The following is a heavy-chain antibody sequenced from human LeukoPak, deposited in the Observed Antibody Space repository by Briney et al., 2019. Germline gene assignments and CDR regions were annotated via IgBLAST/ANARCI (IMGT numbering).Heavy chain of an antibody. J-gene: IGHJ4*02. CDR2: IYYSGSA. Sequence: KPSETLSLTCTVSGGSVSSYQWSWIRQPPGKGLEWIGNIYYSGSANYNPSLTSRVIISVDTSKNQFSLKLSPVIAADTAVYYCARVGVDYSGNILKYFFDYWGQGTLVTVSS. CDR1: GGSVSSYQ. V-gene: IGHV4-59*02. CDR3: ARVGVDYSGNILKYFFDY. D-gene: IGHD4-23*01.